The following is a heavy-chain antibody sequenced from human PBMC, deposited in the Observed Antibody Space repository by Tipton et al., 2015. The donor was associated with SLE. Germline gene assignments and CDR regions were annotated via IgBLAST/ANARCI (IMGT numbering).Heavy chain of an antibody. D-gene: IGHD3-22*01. Sequence: TLSLTCTVSGGSISSYYWSWTRQPPGKGLEWIGYIYYSGSTNYNPSLKSRVTISVDTSKNQFSLKLSSVTAADTAVYYCARESVLYYYDSSGYYSPAFDIWGQGTMVTVSS. V-gene: IGHV4-59*01. CDR1: GGSISSYY. CDR3: ARESVLYYYDSSGYYSPAFDI. CDR2: IYYSGST. J-gene: IGHJ3*02.